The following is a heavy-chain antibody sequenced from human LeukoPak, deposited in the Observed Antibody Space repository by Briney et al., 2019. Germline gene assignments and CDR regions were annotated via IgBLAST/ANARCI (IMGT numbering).Heavy chain of an antibody. CDR1: GYTFIGYY. D-gene: IGHD2-8*01. CDR2: IDPNSGGT. Sequence: ASVKVSCKASGYTFIGYYMHWVREAPGQGLQWMGWIDPNSGGTTYAQKFQDRVTMTRDTSIGTAYMELSRLRSDDTAVYYCARVYCTNGVCYAPFEYWGQGTLVTVSS. J-gene: IGHJ4*02. CDR3: ARVYCTNGVCYAPFEY. V-gene: IGHV1-2*02.